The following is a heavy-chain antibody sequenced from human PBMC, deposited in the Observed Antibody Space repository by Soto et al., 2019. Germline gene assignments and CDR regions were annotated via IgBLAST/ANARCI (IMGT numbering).Heavy chain of an antibody. D-gene: IGHD1-26*01. CDR2: INHSGST. Sequence: PSETLSLTCAVYGGSFSGYYWSWIRQPPGKGLEWIGEINHSGSTNYNPSLKSRVTISVDTSKNQFSLKLSSVTAADTAVNYCARRRYGSYRYYFDYWGQGTLVTVSS. CDR1: GGSFSGYY. V-gene: IGHV4-34*01. J-gene: IGHJ4*02. CDR3: ARRRYGSYRYYFDY.